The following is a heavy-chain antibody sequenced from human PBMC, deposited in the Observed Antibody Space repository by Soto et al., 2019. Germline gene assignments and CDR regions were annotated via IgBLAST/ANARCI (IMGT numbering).Heavy chain of an antibody. D-gene: IGHD2-15*01. V-gene: IGHV3-33*01. CDR3: ARLYCSGGSCRGDYYYYYGIDV. J-gene: IGHJ6*02. CDR2: IWYDGSNK. CDR1: GFTFSSYG. Sequence: GGSLRLSCAASGFTFSSYGMHWVRQAPGKGLEWVAVIWYDGSNKYYADSVKGRFTISRDNSKNTLYLQMNSLRAEDTAVYYCARLYCSGGSCRGDYYYYYGIDVWGQGTTVTVYS.